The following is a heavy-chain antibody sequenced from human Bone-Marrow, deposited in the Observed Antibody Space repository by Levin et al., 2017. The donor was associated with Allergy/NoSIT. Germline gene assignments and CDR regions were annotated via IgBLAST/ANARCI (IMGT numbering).Heavy chain of an antibody. V-gene: IGHV3-53*01. Sequence: GGSLRLSCAASGFTVSSNYMSWVRQAPGKGLEWVSVIYSGGSTYYADSVKGRFTISRDNSKNTLYLQMNSLRAEDTAVYYCARSRTATSYYFDYWGQGTLVTVSS. D-gene: IGHD1/OR15-1a*01. CDR1: GFTVSSNY. CDR3: ARSRTATSYYFDY. CDR2: IYSGGST. J-gene: IGHJ4*02.